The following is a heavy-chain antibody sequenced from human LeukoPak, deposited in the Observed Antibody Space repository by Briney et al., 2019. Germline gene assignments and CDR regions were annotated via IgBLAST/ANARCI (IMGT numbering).Heavy chain of an antibody. V-gene: IGHV3-30*03. CDR3: ARDNGDPAPYAFDI. J-gene: IGHJ3*02. CDR1: GFTFSSYG. D-gene: IGHD4-17*01. Sequence: GGSLRLSCAASGFTFSSYGMHWVRQAPGKGLEWVAVISYDGSNKYYADSVKGRFTISRDNSKNTLYLQMNSLRAEDTAVYYCARDNGDPAPYAFDIWGQGTMVTVSS. CDR2: ISYDGSNK.